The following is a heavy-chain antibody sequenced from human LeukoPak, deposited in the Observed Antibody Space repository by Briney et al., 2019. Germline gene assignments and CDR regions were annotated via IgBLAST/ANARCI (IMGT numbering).Heavy chain of an antibody. V-gene: IGHV3-9*01. CDR3: AKVGGYCSGGSCYRDAFDI. D-gene: IGHD2-15*01. J-gene: IGHJ3*02. Sequence: GGSLRLSCAASGFTFSSYAMHWVRQAPGKGLEWVSGISWNSGSIGYADSVKGRFTISRDNAKNSLYLQMNSLRAEDTALYYCAKVGGYCSGGSCYRDAFDIWGQGTMVTVSS. CDR1: GFTFSSYA. CDR2: ISWNSGSI.